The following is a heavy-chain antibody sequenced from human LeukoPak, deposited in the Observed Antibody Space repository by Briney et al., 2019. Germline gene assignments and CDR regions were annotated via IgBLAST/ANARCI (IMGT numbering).Heavy chain of an antibody. V-gene: IGHV3-30*18. D-gene: IGHD4-17*01. CDR2: ISYDGSNK. CDR3: AKYDYGNYYFDY. CDR1: GFTFSSYG. J-gene: IGHJ4*02. Sequence: PGGSLRLSCAASGFTFSSYGMHWVRQAPGKGLEWVAVISYDGSNKYYADSVKGRFTISRDNSKNTLYLQMNSLRAEDTAVYYCAKYDYGNYYFDYWGQGTLVTVSS.